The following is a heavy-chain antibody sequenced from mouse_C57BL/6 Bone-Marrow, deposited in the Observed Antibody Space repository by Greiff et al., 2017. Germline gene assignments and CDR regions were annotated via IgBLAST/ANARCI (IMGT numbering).Heavy chain of an antibody. J-gene: IGHJ2*01. V-gene: IGHV1-62-2*01. CDR2: FYPGSGSI. D-gene: IGHD3-1*01. CDR3: AAHEEGTARTHFDY. CDR1: GYTFTAYT. Sequence: QVQLQQSGAELVKPGASVKLSCKASGYTFTAYTIHWVKQRSGQGLEWIGWFYPGSGSIKYNEKFKDKATLTVDKSSSTVYMELSRLTSEDSAVXFCAAHEEGTARTHFDYWGQGTTLTVSS.